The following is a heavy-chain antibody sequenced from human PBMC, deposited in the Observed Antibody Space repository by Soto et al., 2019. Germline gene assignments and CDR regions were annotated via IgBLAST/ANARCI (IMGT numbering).Heavy chain of an antibody. J-gene: IGHJ4*02. CDR3: AKDIGVATITGGYFDY. V-gene: IGHV3-9*01. CDR1: GLTFDDYA. D-gene: IGHD5-12*01. CDR2: ISWNSGSI. Sequence: EVQLVESGGGLVQPGRSLRLSCAASGLTFDDYAMHWVRQAPGKGLEWVSGISWNSGSIAYADSVKGRFTISRDNAKNSLYLQMDSLRAEDTALYYCAKDIGVATITGGYFDYWGQGILVTVSS.